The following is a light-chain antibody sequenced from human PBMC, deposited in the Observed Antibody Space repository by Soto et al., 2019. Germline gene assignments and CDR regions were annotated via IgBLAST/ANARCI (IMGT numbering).Light chain of an antibody. J-gene: IGKJ4*01. CDR3: LQYNSWPPLT. V-gene: IGKV3-15*01. CDR1: QSLSTN. CDR2: GAS. Sequence: EIVMTQSPATLSVSPGERATLSCRASQSLSTNLAWYQQKPGQAPRLLIYGASTRATGIPARFSGSGSGTEFTLTISSLQSEDFAVYYCLQYNSWPPLTFGGGTKVEIK.